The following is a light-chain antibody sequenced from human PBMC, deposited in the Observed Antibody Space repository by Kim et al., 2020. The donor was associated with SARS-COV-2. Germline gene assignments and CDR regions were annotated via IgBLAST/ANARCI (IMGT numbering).Light chain of an antibody. Sequence: DIQMTQSPSSLSASVGDRVTITCRASQSISTYLNWYQQKPGKVPKLLIFDASTLQSRVPSRFSGSRSGTDFTLTISSLQPDDFATYYCQQSYSNPRTFGQGTKLEI. V-gene: IGKV1-39*01. CDR3: QQSYSNPRT. CDR1: QSISTY. CDR2: DAS. J-gene: IGKJ2*01.